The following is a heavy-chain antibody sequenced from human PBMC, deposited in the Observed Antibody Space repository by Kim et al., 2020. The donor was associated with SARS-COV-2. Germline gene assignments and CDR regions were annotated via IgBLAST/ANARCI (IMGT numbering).Heavy chain of an antibody. CDR2: IDSDGSRT. CDR3: ARASGKNYDFFP. Sequence: GGSLRLSCAASGFTFSSYWMHWVRQAPGKGLVWVSRIDSDGSRTNYADSVKGRFTISRNNAKNTLYLQMNSLRVEDTAVYYCARASGKNYDFFPWGQGTLVTVSS. J-gene: IGHJ5*02. D-gene: IGHD3-22*01. V-gene: IGHV3-74*01. CDR1: GFTFSSYW.